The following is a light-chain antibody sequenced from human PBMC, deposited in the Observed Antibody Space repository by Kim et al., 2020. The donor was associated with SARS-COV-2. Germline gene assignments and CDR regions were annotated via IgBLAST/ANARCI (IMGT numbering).Light chain of an antibody. Sequence: QSVLTQPPSVSGAPGQRVTISCTGSRSNIGAGYDVHWYQQLPGTAPKLLMYGNNNRPSGVPDRFSGSKSGTSASLAITGLQAEDEADYYCQSFDTSLSRDVFGPGTKVTVL. CDR3: QSFDTSLSRDV. V-gene: IGLV1-40*01. J-gene: IGLJ1*01. CDR2: GNN. CDR1: RSNIGAGYD.